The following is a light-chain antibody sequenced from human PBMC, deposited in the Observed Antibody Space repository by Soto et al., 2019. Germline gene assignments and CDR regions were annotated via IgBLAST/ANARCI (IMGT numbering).Light chain of an antibody. CDR2: DAS. J-gene: IGKJ1*01. CDR3: QQFHSYSPT. CDR1: QSVSSW. Sequence: DIPMTQSPATLSASVGARVNFTCRASQSVSSWLAWYQQKPGKAPKLLIYDASTLESGVPSRFSGSGSGTEFTLTITSLQPDDFATYYCQQFHSYSPTFGQGTKVDVK. V-gene: IGKV1-5*01.